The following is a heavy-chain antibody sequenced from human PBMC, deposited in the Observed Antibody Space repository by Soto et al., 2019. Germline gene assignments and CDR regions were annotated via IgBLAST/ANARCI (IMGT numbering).Heavy chain of an antibody. CDR3: ARQGRPTAGMGWFDP. J-gene: IGHJ5*02. V-gene: IGHV4-39*01. Sequence: SETLSLTCTVSGDSITSNTYFWAWLRQPPGKGLTWIGSFSSSGGTFYNPSLKSGSTISEDTAKNQVSLKMASVTAADTAVYYCARQGRPTAGMGWFDPWGPGTLVTVSS. CDR2: FSSSGGT. D-gene: IGHD1-1*01. CDR1: GDSITSNTYF.